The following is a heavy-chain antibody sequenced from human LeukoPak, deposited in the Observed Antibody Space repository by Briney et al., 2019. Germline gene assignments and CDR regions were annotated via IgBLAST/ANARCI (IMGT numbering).Heavy chain of an antibody. CDR1: GFTFSSYE. D-gene: IGHD2-15*01. V-gene: IGHV3-48*03. Sequence: GGSLRLSCAASGFTFSSYEMNWVRQAPGKGLEWVSYISSSGSTIYYADSVKGRFTISRDNAKNSLYLQMNSLRAEDTAVYYCAREPTYCSGGICYFDYGGQGTLVTVSS. CDR3: AREPTYCSGGICYFDY. CDR2: ISSSGSTI. J-gene: IGHJ4*02.